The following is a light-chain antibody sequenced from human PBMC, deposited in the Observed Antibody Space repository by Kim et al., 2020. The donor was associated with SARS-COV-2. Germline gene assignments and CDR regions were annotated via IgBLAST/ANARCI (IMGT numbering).Light chain of an antibody. CDR3: QVWDNSDDPVV. CDR1: NIGRET. J-gene: IGLJ2*01. V-gene: IGLV3-21*03. CDR2: DNS. Sequence: APGKTARITCGGNNIGRETVHWYQQKPGQAPVLVVYDNSDRPSGIPERFSGSSSGNTATLTISRVGAGDEADYFCQVWDNSDDPVVFGGGTQLTVL.